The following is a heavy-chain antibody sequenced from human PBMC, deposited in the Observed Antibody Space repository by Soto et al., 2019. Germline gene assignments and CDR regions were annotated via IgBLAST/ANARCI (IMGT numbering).Heavy chain of an antibody. V-gene: IGHV4-31*03. J-gene: IGHJ6*02. D-gene: IGHD2-21*02. CDR2: IYHSGST. CDR1: GGSVSSGSHY. CDR3: ARDWVVTPITFYENGMDV. Sequence: QLQEAGPGLVKPSQTLSLTCTVSGGSVSSGSHYWNWIRQHPGKGLEWIGNIYHSGSTNYNPSLKSRVTLSVDTSKNQFSLKLSSVTAADTAVYYCARDWVVTPITFYENGMDVWGQGTTVTVSS.